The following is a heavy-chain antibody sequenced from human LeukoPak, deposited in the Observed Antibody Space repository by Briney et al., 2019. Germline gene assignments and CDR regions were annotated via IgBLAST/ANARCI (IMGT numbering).Heavy chain of an antibody. V-gene: IGHV3-74*03. Sequence: GGSLRLSCAASGFTFSNYWMYWVRQAPGKGLVWVSRINSDGSSTTYADSVKGRFTISRDNAKNTLYLQMNSLRAEDTAVYYCAKDGVVRGVGAFDIWGQGTMVTVSS. J-gene: IGHJ3*02. CDR2: INSDGSST. D-gene: IGHD3-10*01. CDR1: GFTFSNYW. CDR3: AKDGVVRGVGAFDI.